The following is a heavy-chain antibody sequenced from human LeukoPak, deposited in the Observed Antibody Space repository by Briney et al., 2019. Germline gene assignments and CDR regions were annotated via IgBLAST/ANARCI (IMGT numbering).Heavy chain of an antibody. CDR2: IYYSGST. V-gene: IGHV4-39*01. J-gene: IGHJ3*02. Sequence: PSETLSLTCTVSGGSISSSSYYWGWIRQPPGKGLEWIGSIYYSGSTYYNPSLKSRVTISVDTSKNQFSLKLSSVTAADTAVYYCARLPDSSGWDDAFDIWGQGTMVTASS. CDR3: ARLPDSSGWDDAFDI. D-gene: IGHD6-19*01. CDR1: GGSISSSSYY.